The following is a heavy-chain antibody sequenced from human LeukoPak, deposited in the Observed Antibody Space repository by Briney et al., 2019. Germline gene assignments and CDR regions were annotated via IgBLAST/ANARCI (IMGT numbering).Heavy chain of an antibody. D-gene: IGHD6-6*01. V-gene: IGHV1-2*02. CDR1: GYTFTGYY. CDR2: INPNSGGT. Sequence: ASVKVSCKASGYTFTGYYMHWVRQAPGQGLEWMGWINPNSGGTNYAQKFQGRVTMTRDTSISTAYMELSRLRSDDTAVYYCARRMYSGSSPDYWGQGTLVTVSS. J-gene: IGHJ4*02. CDR3: ARRMYSGSSPDY.